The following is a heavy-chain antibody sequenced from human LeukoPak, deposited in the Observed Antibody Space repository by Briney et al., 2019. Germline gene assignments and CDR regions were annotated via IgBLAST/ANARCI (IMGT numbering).Heavy chain of an antibody. Sequence: SETLSLTCTVSGGSISSYYWSWIRQPPGKGLEWIGYIYDSGSTNYNPSLKSRVTISVDTSKNQFSLKLSSVTAADTAVYYCAKRPPKYYDRSGPYWRRQGFYYLGQGTLGTVSS. D-gene: IGHD3-22*01. CDR2: IYDSGST. CDR1: GGSISSYY. V-gene: IGHV4-59*12. CDR3: AKRPPKYYDRSGPYWRRQGFYY. J-gene: IGHJ4*02.